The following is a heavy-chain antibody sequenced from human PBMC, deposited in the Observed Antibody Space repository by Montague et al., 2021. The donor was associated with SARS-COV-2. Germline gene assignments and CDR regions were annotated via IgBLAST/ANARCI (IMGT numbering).Heavy chain of an antibody. CDR1: GGSFGDDH. V-gene: IGHV4-34*01. CDR2: IRQSGRT. Sequence: SETLSLTCAVYGGSFGDDHWCWIRQPPGKGLEWIGNIRQSGRTNYNPSLKSRVTISVDTSKNQFPLKLTSVTAAATGLYFCAGVHLSVSVIVVVFTSASYYFDYWGQGAQVTVSS. J-gene: IGHJ4*02. D-gene: IGHD3-22*01. CDR3: AGVHLSVSVIVVVFTSASYYFDY.